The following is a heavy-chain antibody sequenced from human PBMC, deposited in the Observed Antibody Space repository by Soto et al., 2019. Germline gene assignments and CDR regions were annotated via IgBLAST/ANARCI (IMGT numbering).Heavy chain of an antibody. CDR2: FDPEDGET. Sequence: ASVKVSFKVSGYTLTELSMHWVRQAPGKGLEWMGGFDPEDGETIYAQKFQGRVTMTEDTSTDTAYMELSSLRSEDTAVYYCATVIAEFYGMDVWGQGTTVTVSS. CDR1: GYTLTELS. V-gene: IGHV1-24*01. J-gene: IGHJ6*02. D-gene: IGHD6-13*01. CDR3: ATVIAEFYGMDV.